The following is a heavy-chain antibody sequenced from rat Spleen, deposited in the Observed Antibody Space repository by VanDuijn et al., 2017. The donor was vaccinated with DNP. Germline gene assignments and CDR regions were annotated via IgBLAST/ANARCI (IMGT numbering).Heavy chain of an antibody. V-gene: IGHV2-19*01. Sequence: QVQLKESGPGLVQPSQTLSLTCTVSGFSLTDYTVHWVRQPLGQGLEWMGRIRTNGITDYNSALTSRLSSSRDTSKSEVFLKMNSLQTDDTAIYFCAREAAEFTVGPMDAWGQGTSVTVSS. D-gene: IGHD1-1*01. CDR1: GFSLTDYT. J-gene: IGHJ4*01. CDR2: IRTNGIT. CDR3: AREAAEFTVGPMDA.